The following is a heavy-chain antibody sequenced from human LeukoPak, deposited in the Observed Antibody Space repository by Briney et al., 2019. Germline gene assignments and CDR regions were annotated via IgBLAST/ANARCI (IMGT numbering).Heavy chain of an antibody. CDR1: GFTVSSNY. CDR3: ARVVVAATPWFDP. CDR2: IYSGGST. V-gene: IGHV3-53*01. Sequence: GGSLRLSCAASGFTVSSNYMSWVRQAPGKGLEWVSVIYSGGSTYYADSVKGRFTISRDNPKNTLYLQMNSLRAEDTAVYYCARVVVAATPWFDPWGQGTLVTVSS. D-gene: IGHD2-15*01. J-gene: IGHJ5*02.